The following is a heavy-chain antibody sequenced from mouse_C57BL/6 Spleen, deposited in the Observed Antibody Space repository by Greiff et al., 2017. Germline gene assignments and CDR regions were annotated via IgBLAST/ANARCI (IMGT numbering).Heavy chain of an antibody. V-gene: IGHV14-4*01. Sequence: VQLQQSGAELVRPGASVKLSCTASGFNIKDDYMHWVKQRPEQGLEWIGWIDPENGDTEYASKFQGKATITADTSSNTAYLQLSSLTSEDTAVYYGTTTVVYFDYWGQGTTLTVSS. J-gene: IGHJ2*01. CDR1: GFNIKDDY. CDR3: TTTVVYFDY. D-gene: IGHD1-1*01. CDR2: IDPENGDT.